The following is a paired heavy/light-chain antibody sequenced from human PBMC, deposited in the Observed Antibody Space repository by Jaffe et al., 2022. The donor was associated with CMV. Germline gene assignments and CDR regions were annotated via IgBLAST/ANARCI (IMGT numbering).Light chain of an antibody. J-gene: IGLJ2*01. CDR2: RNN. CDR1: SSNIGSNY. CDR3: AAWDDSLSGPL. V-gene: IGLV1-47*01. Sequence: QSVLTQPPSASGTPGQRVTISCSGSSSNIGSNYVYWYQQLPGTAPKLLIYRNNQRPSGVPDRFSGSKSGTSASLAISGLRSEDEADYYCAAWDDSLSGPLFGGGTKLTVL.
Heavy chain of an antibody. V-gene: IGHV4-34*01. J-gene: IGHJ5*02. CDR3: ARGVREYRYYYDSSGYYSSEVGDNWFDP. CDR1: GGSFSGYY. Sequence: QVQLQQWGAGLLKPSETLSLTCAVYGGSFSGYYWSWIRQPPGKGLEWIGEINHSGSTNYNPSLKSRVTISVDTSKNQFSLKLSSVTAADTAVYYCARGVREYRYYYDSSGYYSSEVGDNWFDPWGQGTLVTVSS. D-gene: IGHD3-22*01. CDR2: INHSGST.